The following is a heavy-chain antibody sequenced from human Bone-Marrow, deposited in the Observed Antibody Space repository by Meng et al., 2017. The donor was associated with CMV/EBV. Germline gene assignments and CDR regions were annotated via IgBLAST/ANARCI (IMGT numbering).Heavy chain of an antibody. CDR3: ARGLVPAATDYYYGMDV. D-gene: IGHD2-2*01. CDR2: ISAYNGNT. J-gene: IGHJ6*02. V-gene: IGHV1-18*01. CDR1: GYTFTSYG. Sequence: ASVKVSCKASGYTFTSYGISWVRQAPGQGLEWMGWISAYNGNTNYAQKLQGRVTITTDESTSTAYMELSSLRSEDTAVYYCARGLVPAATDYYYGMDVWGQGTTVTVSS.